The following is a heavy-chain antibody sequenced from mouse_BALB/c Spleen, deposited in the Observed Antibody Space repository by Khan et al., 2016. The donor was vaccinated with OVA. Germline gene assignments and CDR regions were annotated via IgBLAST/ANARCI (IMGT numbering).Heavy chain of an antibody. CDR1: GFSLNTSGMG. Sequence: QGTLKEAGPGILQPSQTLSLTCSFSGFSLNTSGMGVSWIRQPSGKGLEWLAHIYWDDDKRYNQSLMSRLTISKATSSNQLFLKITSVDTAAAATYYCTRRGRGFWYFDVWGAGTTVTVSS. J-gene: IGHJ1*01. CDR2: IYWDDDK. CDR3: TRRGRGFWYFDV. D-gene: IGHD3-1*01. V-gene: IGHV8-12*01.